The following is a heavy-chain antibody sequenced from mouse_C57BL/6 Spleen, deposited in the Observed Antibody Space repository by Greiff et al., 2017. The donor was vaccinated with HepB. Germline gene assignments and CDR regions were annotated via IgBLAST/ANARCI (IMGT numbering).Heavy chain of an antibody. CDR1: GYTFTSYW. Sequence: QVQLQQPGAELVKPGASVKMSCKASGYTFTSYWITWVKQRPGQGLEWIGDIYPGSGSTNYNEKFKSKATLTVDTSSSTAYMQLSSLTSEDSAVYYCAREGISYDYDWFAYWGQGTLVTVSA. V-gene: IGHV1-55*01. J-gene: IGHJ3*01. CDR2: IYPGSGST. CDR3: AREGISYDYDWFAY. D-gene: IGHD2-4*01.